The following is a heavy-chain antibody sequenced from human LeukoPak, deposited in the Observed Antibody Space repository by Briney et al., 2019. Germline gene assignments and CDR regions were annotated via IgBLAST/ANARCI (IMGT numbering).Heavy chain of an antibody. Sequence: GALRLSCAASGFTFSSYSMNWVRQAPGKGLEWVSSINSSSSYIYYADSVKGRFTISRDNAKNSLYLQMNSLRAEDTAVYYCARAYDILTGYQGYFDYWGQGTLVTVSS. V-gene: IGHV3-21*01. CDR1: GFTFSSYS. CDR2: INSSSSYI. D-gene: IGHD3-9*01. J-gene: IGHJ4*02. CDR3: ARAYDILTGYQGYFDY.